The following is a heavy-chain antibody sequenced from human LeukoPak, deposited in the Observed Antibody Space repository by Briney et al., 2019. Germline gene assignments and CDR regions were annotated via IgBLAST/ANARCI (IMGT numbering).Heavy chain of an antibody. CDR1: GFTFTTFA. CDR2: INSDGSST. J-gene: IGHJ5*02. V-gene: IGHV3-74*01. D-gene: IGHD5-12*01. Sequence: GGSLRLSCAASGFTFTTFAMTWVRQGPGKGLVWVSRINSDGSSTNYADSVKGRFTISRDNAKNTLYLQMNSLRAEDTAVYYCARATGYVDPFDQWGQGTLVTVSS. CDR3: ARATGYVDPFDQ.